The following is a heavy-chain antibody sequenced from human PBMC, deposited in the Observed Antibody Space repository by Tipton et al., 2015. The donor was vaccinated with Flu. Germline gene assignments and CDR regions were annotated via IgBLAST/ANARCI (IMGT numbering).Heavy chain of an antibody. J-gene: IGHJ6*02. Sequence: SLRLSCEASGFSVRGNHLSWVRQAPGTGLECVSVIYAGGGSYYASSVRGRFTISRDNSRDTVYLQMNSLRADDTAVYYCVRVAPAAQTYGMDVWGQGTTVTVSS. CDR3: VRVAPAAQTYGMDV. CDR1: GFSVRGNH. V-gene: IGHV3-53*01. CDR2: IYAGGGS. D-gene: IGHD6-25*01.